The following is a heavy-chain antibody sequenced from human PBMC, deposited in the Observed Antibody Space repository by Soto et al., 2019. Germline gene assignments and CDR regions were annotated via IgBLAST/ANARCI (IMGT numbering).Heavy chain of an antibody. Sequence: SVKVSCKASGGTFSSYAISWVRQAPGQGLEWMGGIIPIFGTANYAQKFQGRVTITADESTSTAYMELSSLRSEDTAVYYCARDGSKYYGYYGMDVWGQGTTVTVSS. V-gene: IGHV1-69*13. CDR1: GGTFSSYA. D-gene: IGHD3-3*01. CDR3: ARDGSKYYGYYGMDV. J-gene: IGHJ6*02. CDR2: IIPIFGTA.